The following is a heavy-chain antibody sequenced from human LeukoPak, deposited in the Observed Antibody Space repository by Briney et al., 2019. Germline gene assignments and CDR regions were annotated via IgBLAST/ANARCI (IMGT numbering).Heavy chain of an antibody. J-gene: IGHJ4*02. CDR1: GFTFSDYW. Sequence: SGGSLRLSCAASGFTFSDYWMHWVRQAPGRGLVWVSRINTDGSSTNYADSVKGRFTISRDNAKSTLYLQMNSLRAEDTAVYYCARDRGHTFDYWGQGTLVTVSS. CDR3: ARDRGHTFDY. V-gene: IGHV3-74*01. CDR2: INTDGSST.